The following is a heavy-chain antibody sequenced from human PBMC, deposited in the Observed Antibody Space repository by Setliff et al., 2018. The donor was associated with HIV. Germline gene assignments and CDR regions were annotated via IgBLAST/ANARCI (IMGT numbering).Heavy chain of an antibody. CDR3: ANLRGEEAGNFYYFYFGLDV. CDR2: IVPKFGTP. D-gene: IGHD2-21*02. CDR1: GDSFSNYA. Sequence: ASVKVSCKTSGDSFSNYAITWVRQAPGQGLEWMGGIVPKFGTPNYAERLQGRVTITADESTSTAYMELTGLRSEDTAVYYCANLRGEEAGNFYYFYFGLDVWGQGTTVTVSS. V-gene: IGHV1-69*13. J-gene: IGHJ6*02.